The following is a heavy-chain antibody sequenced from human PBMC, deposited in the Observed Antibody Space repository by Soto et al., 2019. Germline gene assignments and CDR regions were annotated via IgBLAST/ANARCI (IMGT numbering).Heavy chain of an antibody. CDR1: GFTFSNYA. J-gene: IGHJ3*02. V-gene: IGHV3-23*01. CDR2: ISGSGGST. Sequence: EVQLLESGGGTVPPGGSLRLSCAASGFTFSNYAMSWVRQAPGRGLEWVLAISGSGGSTYHADSVKGQFAISRDNSKNTLFLQMNSLRAEDTAIYYCAKDILKTGLDGFEIWGQGTMVTVSS. CDR3: AKDILKTGLDGFEI. D-gene: IGHD1-1*01.